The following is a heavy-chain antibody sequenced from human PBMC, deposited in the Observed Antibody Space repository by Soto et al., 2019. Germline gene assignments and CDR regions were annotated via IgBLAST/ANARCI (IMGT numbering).Heavy chain of an antibody. Sequence: SETLSLTCTVSGGSISSYYWSWIRQPAGKGLEWIGRIYTSGSTNYNPSLKSRVTMSVDTSKNQFSLKLSSVTAADTAVYYCARYPKPPVRGVIRYYYGMDVWGQGTTVTVSS. V-gene: IGHV4-4*07. CDR1: GGSISSYY. CDR2: IYTSGST. CDR3: ARYPKPPVRGVIRYYYGMDV. J-gene: IGHJ6*02. D-gene: IGHD3-10*01.